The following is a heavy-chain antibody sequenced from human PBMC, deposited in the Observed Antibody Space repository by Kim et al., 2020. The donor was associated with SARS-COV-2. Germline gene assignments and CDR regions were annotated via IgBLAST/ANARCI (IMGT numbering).Heavy chain of an antibody. CDR3: ARHGQYGSGSYYNYYFDY. J-gene: IGHJ4*02. V-gene: IGHV4-39*01. CDR2: IYYSGST. D-gene: IGHD3-10*01. Sequence: SETLSLTCTVSGGSISSSSYYWGWIRQPPGKGLEWIGSIYYSGSTYYNPSLKSRVTISVDTSKNQFSLKLSSVTAADTAVYYCARHGQYGSGSYYNYYFDYWGQGTLVTVSS. CDR1: GGSISSSSYY.